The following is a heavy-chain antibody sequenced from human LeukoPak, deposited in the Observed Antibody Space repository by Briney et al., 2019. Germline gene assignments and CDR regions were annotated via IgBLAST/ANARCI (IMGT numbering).Heavy chain of an antibody. CDR3: ASHKKYYYDSSGSKNFDY. J-gene: IGHJ4*02. CDR1: GGSISSGTYY. D-gene: IGHD3-22*01. V-gene: IGHV4-30-4*08. Sequence: PSQTLSLTCTVSGGSISSGTYYWSWIRQPPGKGLEWIGYIYYSGSTYYNPSLKSRVTISVDTSKNQFSLKLSSVTAADTAVYYCASHKKYYYDSSGSKNFDYWGQGTLVTVSS. CDR2: IYYSGST.